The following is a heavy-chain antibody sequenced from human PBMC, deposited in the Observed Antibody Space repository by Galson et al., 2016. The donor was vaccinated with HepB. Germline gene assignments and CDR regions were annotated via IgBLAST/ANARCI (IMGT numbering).Heavy chain of an antibody. CDR1: GFTFSTYG. Sequence: SLRLSCAASGFTFSTYGMHWVRQAPGKGLEWVAVIWHDGSNKYYADSVKGRFTISRDSSTLYLQMNSLSAEDTAVYYCARDRLASGNHLDYWGQGILVTVSS. V-gene: IGHV3-33*01. CDR2: IWHDGSNK. CDR3: ARDRLASGNHLDY. J-gene: IGHJ4*02. D-gene: IGHD4-23*01.